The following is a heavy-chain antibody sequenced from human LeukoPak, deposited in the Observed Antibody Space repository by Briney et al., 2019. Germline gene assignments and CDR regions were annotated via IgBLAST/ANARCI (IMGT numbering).Heavy chain of an antibody. CDR3: ARSSRDGYNYFDY. V-gene: IGHV4-39*01. J-gene: IGHJ4*02. CDR2: MYYSGST. CDR1: GGSISSSCFY. Sequence: SETLSLTCTVSGGSISSSCFYWDWIRQPPGKGLEWIGSMYYSGSTYYNPSLKSRVTISVDTSKNQFSLKLSSVTAADTAVYYCARSSRDGYNYFDYWGQGTLVTVSS. D-gene: IGHD5-24*01.